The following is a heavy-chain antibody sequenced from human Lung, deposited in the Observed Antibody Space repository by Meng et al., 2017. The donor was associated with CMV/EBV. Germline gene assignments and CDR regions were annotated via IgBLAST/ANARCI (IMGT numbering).Heavy chain of an antibody. CDR1: GGSFSGSY. D-gene: IGHD1-7*01. CDR3: ARLTGTVYVHWFDS. Sequence: AVYGGSFSGSYWHWIRQHPGMGLEWIGEIDGTGRTKYSPSLNSRVTILLDTSKKQFSLELSSVTAADTAVYYCARLTGTVYVHWFDSWGQGTLVTVSS. V-gene: IGHV4-34*01. J-gene: IGHJ5*01. CDR2: IDGTGRT.